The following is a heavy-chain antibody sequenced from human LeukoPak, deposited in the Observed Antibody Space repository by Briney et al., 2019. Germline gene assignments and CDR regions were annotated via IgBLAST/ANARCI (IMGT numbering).Heavy chain of an antibody. V-gene: IGHV6-1*01. J-gene: IGHJ4*02. CDR3: TREPHYGDFTVV. CDR1: GDSVSSNSAA. D-gene: IGHD4-17*01. CDR2: TYYRSKWYN. Sequence: SQTLSLTCAISGDSVSSNSAAWNWIMQSPSRGLEWLGRTYYRSKWYNDYAVSVKSRITINTDTYKNKFSLKLNSVTPEDADVYYCTREPHYGDFTVVWGQGTLVTVSS.